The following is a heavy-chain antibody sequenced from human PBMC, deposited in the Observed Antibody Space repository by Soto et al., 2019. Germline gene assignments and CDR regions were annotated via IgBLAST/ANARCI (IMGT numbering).Heavy chain of an antibody. V-gene: IGHV3-23*01. CDR2: ISATGTTT. D-gene: IGHD6-13*01. CDR3: ATYSRPFDY. Sequence: PGGSLRLSCAASEFSFSSYALNWVRQAPGKGLEWVSAISATGTTTYYADSVKGRFTISRDNSKRTLFLQMDSLSPEDTAVYYCATYSRPFDYWGQGTLVTVSX. J-gene: IGHJ4*02. CDR1: EFSFSSYA.